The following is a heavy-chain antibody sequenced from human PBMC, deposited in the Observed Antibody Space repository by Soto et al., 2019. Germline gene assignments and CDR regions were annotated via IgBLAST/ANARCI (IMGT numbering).Heavy chain of an antibody. V-gene: IGHV4-31*03. D-gene: IGHD2-15*01. CDR3: AREGLRSCEGVSCRPESYFES. Sequence: QVLLQESGPGLVEPSQTLSLTCNVSGDSINSGSYYWSLVRQAPGRGLEWVGYVDSSGSTHYNSSRRSRLTISCDTSTTPFSLTLTSVTAADTAVYYCAREGLRSCEGVSCRPESYFESWGRGTLVTVSS. CDR1: GDSINSGSYY. CDR2: VDSSGST. J-gene: IGHJ4*02.